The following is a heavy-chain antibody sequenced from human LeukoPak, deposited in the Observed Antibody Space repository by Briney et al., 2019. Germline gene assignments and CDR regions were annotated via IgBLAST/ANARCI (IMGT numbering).Heavy chain of an antibody. CDR2: INWNGGST. CDR1: GFTFDDYG. CDR3: ARAETYHYGTTGFQEIGPFDY. Sequence: PGGSLRLSCAASGFTFDDYGMSWVRQAPGKGLEWVSGINWNGGSTGYADSVKGRFTISRDNAQNSLYLQVNSLRAEDTALHYCARAETYHYGTTGFQEIGPFDYWGQGTLVTVSS. J-gene: IGHJ4*02. D-gene: IGHD3-22*01. V-gene: IGHV3-20*04.